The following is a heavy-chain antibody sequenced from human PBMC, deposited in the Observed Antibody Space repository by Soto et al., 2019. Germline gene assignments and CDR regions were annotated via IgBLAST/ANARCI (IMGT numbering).Heavy chain of an antibody. CDR3: ARGNRVHFDY. CDR1: GGSFSGYY. Sequence: QVQLQQWGAGLLKPSETLSLTCAVYGGSFSGYYWSWIRQPPGKGLEWIGEINHSGSTNYNPSLKSRVTISVDTSKNQFFLKLSSVTAADTAVYYCARGNRVHFDYWGQGTLVTVSS. J-gene: IGHJ4*02. V-gene: IGHV4-34*01. CDR2: INHSGST.